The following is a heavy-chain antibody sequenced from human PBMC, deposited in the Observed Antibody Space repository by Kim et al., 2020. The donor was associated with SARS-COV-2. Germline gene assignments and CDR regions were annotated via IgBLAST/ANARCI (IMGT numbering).Heavy chain of an antibody. J-gene: IGHJ4*02. V-gene: IGHV3-23*03. CDR1: GFTFSSYA. D-gene: IGHD3-22*01. Sequence: GGSLRLSCAASGFTFSSYAMSWVRQAPGKGLEWVSVIYSGGSSTYYADSVKGRFTISRDNSKNTLYLQMNSLRAEDTAVYYCAKGPNYYDSSGSPDYWGQGTLVTVSS. CDR3: AKGPNYYDSSGSPDY. CDR2: IYSGGSST.